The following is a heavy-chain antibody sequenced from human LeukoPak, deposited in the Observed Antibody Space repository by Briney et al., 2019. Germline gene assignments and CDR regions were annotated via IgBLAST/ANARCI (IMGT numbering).Heavy chain of an antibody. Sequence: GGSLRLSCVDSGVPFSNYWMNWVRQAPGKGLEWVANINQDGSEKYYVDSVKGRFTISRDNAKNSLYLQMNSLRAEDTAVYYCARDFCSSTSCFYDPWGQGTLVTVSS. CDR3: ARDFCSSTSCFYDP. D-gene: IGHD2-2*01. CDR1: GVPFSNYW. J-gene: IGHJ5*02. V-gene: IGHV3-7*01. CDR2: INQDGSEK.